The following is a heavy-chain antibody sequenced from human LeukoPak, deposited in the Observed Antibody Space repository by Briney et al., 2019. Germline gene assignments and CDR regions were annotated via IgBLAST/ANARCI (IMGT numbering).Heavy chain of an antibody. V-gene: IGHV3-30*18. CDR3: AKDRYSYAFEYSDS. CDR2: ISNDGSKK. D-gene: IGHD5-18*01. Sequence: PGGSLRLSCAASGFTFSSYGMHWVRQAPGKGLDWVAVISNDGSKKYYADSVKGRFTISRDNSKNTLSLQVSCLRTEDTAVYYCAKDRYSYAFEYSDSWGQGTLVTVSS. J-gene: IGHJ4*02. CDR1: GFTFSSYG.